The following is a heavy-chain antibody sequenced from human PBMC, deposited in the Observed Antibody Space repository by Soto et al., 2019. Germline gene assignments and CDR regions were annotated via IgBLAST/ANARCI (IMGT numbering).Heavy chain of an antibody. Sequence: QVQLVQSGTEVKKPGASVKVSCKAPGYTFTNSGISWVRQPHGQGLEWLAWINTYNGHTNYAQKLQGRVTLTTDTSTSTAYMERRTLRSDDTSVYSCARDLLYSSRSTVRFDIWGQGTMVTVSS. CDR1: GYTFTNSG. D-gene: IGHD6-13*01. J-gene: IGHJ3*02. V-gene: IGHV1-18*01. CDR3: ARDLLYSSRSTVRFDI. CDR2: INTYNGHT.